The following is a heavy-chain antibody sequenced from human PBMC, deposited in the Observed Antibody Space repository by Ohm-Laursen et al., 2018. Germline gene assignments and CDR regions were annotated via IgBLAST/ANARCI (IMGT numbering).Heavy chain of an antibody. V-gene: IGHV1-2*02. D-gene: IGHD6-19*01. CDR3: ARHRSGWYFDY. J-gene: IGHJ4*02. Sequence: ASVKVSCKASGYTFTGYSFHWVRQAPGQGLEWMGWINPSSGDTNSAQKFQGRVTLTRDTSISTAYMELSSLRSDDSAVYYCARHRSGWYFDYWGQGTLVTVSS. CDR2: INPSSGDT. CDR1: GYTFTGYS.